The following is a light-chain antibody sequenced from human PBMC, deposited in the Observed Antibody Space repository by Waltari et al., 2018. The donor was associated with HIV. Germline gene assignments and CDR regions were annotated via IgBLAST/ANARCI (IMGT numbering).Light chain of an antibody. CDR3: QQYGSSPFT. Sequence: EIVLTQSPGTLSLSPGERATLSCRASQSVSSSYLAWYQQKPGQAPRLLISGASSRATGIPDRFSSRGSGPDFTLTISRLEPEDFAVYYCQQYGSSPFTFGPGTKVDIK. CDR2: GAS. J-gene: IGKJ3*01. CDR1: QSVSSSY. V-gene: IGKV3-20*01.